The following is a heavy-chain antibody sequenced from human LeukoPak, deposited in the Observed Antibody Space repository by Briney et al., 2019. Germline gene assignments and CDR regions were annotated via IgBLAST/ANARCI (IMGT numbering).Heavy chain of an antibody. V-gene: IGHV3-64D*06. CDR3: EIGVAVAAFDY. CDR1: VFPFSIYA. J-gene: IGHJ4*02. CDR2: ISSNGGST. Sequence: HPGGSLRLSCSASVFPFSIYAMHWVRQAPGKGLEYVSAISSNGGSTYYADSVKGRFTISRDNSKNTLYLQMSSLRAEDTAVYYCEIGVAVAAFDYWGQGTLVTVSS. D-gene: IGHD6-19*01.